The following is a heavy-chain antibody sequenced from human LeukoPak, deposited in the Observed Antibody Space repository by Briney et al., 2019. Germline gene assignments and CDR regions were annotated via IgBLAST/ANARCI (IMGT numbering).Heavy chain of an antibody. V-gene: IGHV3-30-3*01. CDR3: ARGSSFDY. Sequence: PGGSLRLSCAVSGFTFSSYAMSWVRQAPGKGLEWVAVISYDGSNKYYADSVKGRFTISRDNSKNTLYLQMNSLRAEDTAVYYCARGSSFDYWGQGTLVTVSS. CDR1: GFTFSSYA. J-gene: IGHJ4*02. CDR2: ISYDGSNK.